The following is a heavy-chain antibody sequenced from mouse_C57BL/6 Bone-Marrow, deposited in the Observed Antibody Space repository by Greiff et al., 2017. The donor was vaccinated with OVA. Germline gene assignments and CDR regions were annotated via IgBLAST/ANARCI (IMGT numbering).Heavy chain of an antibody. CDR3: ARRGLPNWYFDV. CDR1: GYTFTDYN. V-gene: IGHV1-18*01. D-gene: IGHD5-5*01. J-gene: IGHJ1*03. CDR2: INPNNGGT. Sequence: EVQLQQSGPELVKPGASVKIPCKASGYTFTDYNMDWVKQSHGKSLEWIGDINPNNGGTNYNQKFKGKATLTVDKSSSTAYMELRSLTSEDTAVYYCARRGLPNWYFDVWGTGTTVTVSS.